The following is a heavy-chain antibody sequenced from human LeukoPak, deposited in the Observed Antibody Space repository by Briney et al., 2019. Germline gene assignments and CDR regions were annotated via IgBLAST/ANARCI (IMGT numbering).Heavy chain of an antibody. J-gene: IGHJ4*02. CDR1: GGSISSYY. CDR3: ARLKVGGSGSYYTTVDY. Sequence: SETLSLTFTVSGGSISSYYWSWIRQPPGKGLEWIGYIYYSGSTNYNPSLKSRVTISVDTSKNQFSLKLSSVTAADTAVYYCARLKVGGSGSYYTTVDYWGQGTLVTVSS. V-gene: IGHV4-59*08. CDR2: IYYSGST. D-gene: IGHD3-10*01.